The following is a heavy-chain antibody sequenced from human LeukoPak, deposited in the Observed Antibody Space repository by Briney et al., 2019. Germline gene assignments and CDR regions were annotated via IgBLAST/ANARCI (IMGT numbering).Heavy chain of an antibody. D-gene: IGHD3-22*01. CDR2: IYTSGST. CDR3: ARGDSSGYYKNDAFDI. Sequence: SETLSPTCTVSGGSISSYYWSWIRQPAGKGLEWIGRIYTSGSTNYNPSLKSRVTMSVDTSKNQFSLKLSSVTAADTAAYYCARGDSSGYYKNDAFDIWGQGTMVTVSS. J-gene: IGHJ3*02. CDR1: GGSISSYY. V-gene: IGHV4-4*07.